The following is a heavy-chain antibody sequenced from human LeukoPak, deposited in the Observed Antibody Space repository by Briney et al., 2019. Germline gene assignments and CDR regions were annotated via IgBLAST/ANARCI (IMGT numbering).Heavy chain of an antibody. J-gene: IGHJ4*02. CDR2: IYYSGST. CDR1: GGSISSGGYQ. V-gene: IGHV4-39*01. CDR3: ARHYSSGDFFDY. Sequence: SQTLSLTCTVSGGSISSGGYQWSWIRQPPGKGLEWIGSIYYSGSTYYNPSLKSRVTISVDTSKNQFSLKLSSVTAADTAVYYCARHYSSGDFFDYWGQGTLVTVSS. D-gene: IGHD6-19*01.